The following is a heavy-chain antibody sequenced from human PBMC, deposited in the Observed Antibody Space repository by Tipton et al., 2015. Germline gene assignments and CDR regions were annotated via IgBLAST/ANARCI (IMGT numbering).Heavy chain of an antibody. Sequence: TLSLTCTVSGGSVSSGSYYWSWIRQPPGKGLEWIGSISHSGNTYYNPSLKSRVTMSRDTSKNQFSLKLTSVTAADTAVYYCACQDYDSLTRDYQTADYWGQGTLVTFSS. CDR2: ISHSGNT. J-gene: IGHJ4*02. V-gene: IGHV4-39*07. CDR1: GGSVSSGSYY. CDR3: ACQDYDSLTRDYQTADY. D-gene: IGHD3-9*01.